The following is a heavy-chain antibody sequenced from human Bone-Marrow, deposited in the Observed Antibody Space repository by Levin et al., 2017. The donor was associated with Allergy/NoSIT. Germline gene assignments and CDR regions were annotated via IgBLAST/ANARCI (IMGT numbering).Heavy chain of an antibody. J-gene: IGHJ4*02. CDR3: ARQESSSVGYYFDY. V-gene: IGHV3-43*01. CDR2: ITWDAGTI. Sequence: GESLKISCAASGFTFDDFSMHWVRQRPGKGLEWVSIITWDAGTIYYADSVKGRFTISRDNSKNSLYLQMNSLRSEDTALYYCARQESSSVGYYFDYWGQGTLVTVSS. D-gene: IGHD6-6*01. CDR1: GFTFDDFS.